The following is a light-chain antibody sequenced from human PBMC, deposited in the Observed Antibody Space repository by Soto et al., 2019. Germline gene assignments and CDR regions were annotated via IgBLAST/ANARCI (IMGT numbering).Light chain of an antibody. CDR3: HQRANWPREGFT. CDR2: DVS. Sequence: DIVLTQSPATVSFSPGERATLSCRASQSIANYLAWYQQKPGQAPRLLIYDVSDRATGIPARFSGSGSGTDFPLITSSPEPEEIAVYYCHQRANWPREGFTFGPGTKEDVK. J-gene: IGKJ3*01. CDR1: QSIANY. V-gene: IGKV3-11*01.